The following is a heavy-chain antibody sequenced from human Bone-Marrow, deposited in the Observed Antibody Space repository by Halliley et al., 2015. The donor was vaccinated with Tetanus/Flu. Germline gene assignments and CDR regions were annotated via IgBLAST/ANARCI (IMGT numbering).Heavy chain of an antibody. Sequence: SLRLFCTASGFTFSGYAMHWVRQAPGKGLEWVAVISFDGNDKYYSDSVRGRFTISRDNSKNTLYLQMTSLRPEDTAMFFCARDRSTTVGTSSYSFDFWGQGTLVTVSS. D-gene: IGHD1-1*01. CDR2: ISFDGNDK. J-gene: IGHJ4*02. CDR1: GFTFSGYA. V-gene: IGHV3-30-3*01. CDR3: ARDRSTTVGTSSYSFDF.